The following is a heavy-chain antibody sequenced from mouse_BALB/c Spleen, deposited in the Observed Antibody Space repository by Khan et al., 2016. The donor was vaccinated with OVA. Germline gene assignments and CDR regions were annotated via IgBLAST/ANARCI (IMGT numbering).Heavy chain of an antibody. J-gene: IGHJ4*01. V-gene: IGHV5-15*02. CDR1: GFTFSDYG. CDR2: ISSLAYSI. CDR3: ARAWAMDY. Sequence: EVKLVESGGGLVQPGGSRKLSCAASGFTFSDYGLAWVRQAPGKGPEWVAFISSLAYSIYYAEPVTGRFTISRETAKNTLYLEMSSLRSEDTAMYCWARAWAMDYWGQGTSVTVSS.